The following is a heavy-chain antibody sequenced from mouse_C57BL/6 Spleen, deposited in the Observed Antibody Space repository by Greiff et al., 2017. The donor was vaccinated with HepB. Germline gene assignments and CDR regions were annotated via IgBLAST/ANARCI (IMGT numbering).Heavy chain of an antibody. Sequence: EVQLQQSGPELVKPGASVKMSCKASGYTFTDYNMHWVKQSHGKSLEWIGYINPNNGGTSYNQKFKGKATLTVNKSSSTAYMELRSLTSEDSAVYSCVPTGTGLAYWGQGTLVTVSA. CDR3: VPTGTGLAY. V-gene: IGHV1-22*01. J-gene: IGHJ3*01. D-gene: IGHD4-1*02. CDR1: GYTFTDYN. CDR2: INPNNGGT.